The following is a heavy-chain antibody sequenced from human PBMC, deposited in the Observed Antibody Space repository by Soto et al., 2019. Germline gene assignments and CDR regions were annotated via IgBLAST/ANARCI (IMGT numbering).Heavy chain of an antibody. CDR3: DDCRKYFQI. J-gene: IGHJ3*02. Sequence: PSETLSLTCAVSGDYISGGYYSWSWIRQPPGKGLEWIGFIYNSGSTYYNSSLKSRVTISVDRSKNHFFLNLTSVTAADPEEYYCDDCRKYFQIWGQGTKVTVSS. V-gene: IGHV4-30-2*01. CDR2: IYNSGST. CDR1: GDYISGGYYS. D-gene: IGHD2-21*02.